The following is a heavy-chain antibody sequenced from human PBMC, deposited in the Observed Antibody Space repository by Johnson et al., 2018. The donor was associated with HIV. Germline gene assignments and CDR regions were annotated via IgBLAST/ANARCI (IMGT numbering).Heavy chain of an antibody. Sequence: LVESGGGLIQPGGSLRLSCAASGFTVSSNYMSWVRQAPGKGLEWVSVIYSGGSTYYADSVKGRFTISRDNAKNSLYLQMNSLRDEDTAVYYCARAPHDAFDVWGQGTMVTVSS. CDR1: GFTVSSNY. V-gene: IGHV3-53*01. CDR2: IYSGGST. CDR3: ARAPHDAFDV. J-gene: IGHJ3*01.